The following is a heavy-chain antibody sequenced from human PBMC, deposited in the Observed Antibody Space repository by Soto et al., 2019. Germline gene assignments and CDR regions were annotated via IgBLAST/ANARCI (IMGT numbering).Heavy chain of an antibody. CDR3: SRGNHMWLLLWYFAL. CDR1: GGTFSSYA. CDR2: IIPIFGTV. D-gene: IGHD3-3*01. Sequence: QVQLVQSGAEVKKPGSSVKVSCKASGGTFSSYAISWVRQAPGQGLEWMGGIIPIFGTVNYAQKFQGRVTITADESTSTAFMELSSLRSDDTAVYYCSRGNHMWLLLWYFALWGRGTLVTFSS. V-gene: IGHV1-69*12. J-gene: IGHJ2*01.